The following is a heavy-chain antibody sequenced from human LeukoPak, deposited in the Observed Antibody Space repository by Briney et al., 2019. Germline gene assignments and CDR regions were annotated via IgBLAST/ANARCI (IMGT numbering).Heavy chain of an antibody. D-gene: IGHD3-10*01. V-gene: IGHV1-69*13. CDR1: GGTFSSYA. J-gene: IGHJ3*02. CDR3: AREGGTMVRGVINAFDI. Sequence: SVKVSCKASGGTFSSYAISWVRQAPGQGLEWMGGIIPILGTANYAQKFQGRVTITADESTSTAYMELSSLRSEDTAVYYCAREGGTMVRGVINAFDIWGQGTMVTVSS. CDR2: IIPILGTA.